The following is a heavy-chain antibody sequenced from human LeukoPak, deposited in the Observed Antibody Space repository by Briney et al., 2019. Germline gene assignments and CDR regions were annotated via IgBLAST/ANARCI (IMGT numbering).Heavy chain of an antibody. V-gene: IGHV3-15*01. CDR2: IKSKTDGGTT. J-gene: IGHJ4*02. CDR3: TTTWSSRKCFDY. D-gene: IGHD3-10*01. Sequence: KPGGSLRLSCAASGITFNNTWMSWVRQAPGKGLEWVGRIKSKTDGGTTECAAPVKGRFTISRDDPENTLFLLMDSLKTEDTAVYYCTTTWSSRKCFDYWGQGTLVTVSS. CDR1: GITFNNTW.